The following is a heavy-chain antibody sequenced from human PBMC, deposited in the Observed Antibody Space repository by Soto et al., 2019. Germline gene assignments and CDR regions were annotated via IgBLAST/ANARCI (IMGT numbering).Heavy chain of an antibody. V-gene: IGHV5-51*01. CDR3: ARQYYYDSSGYYYDFDY. J-gene: IGHJ4*02. CDR2: IYPGDSDT. CDR1: GYSFTSYW. D-gene: IGHD3-22*01. Sequence: EVQLVQSGAEVKKPGESLQISCKGSGYSFTSYWIGWVRQMPGKGLEWMGIIYPGDSDTRYSPSFQGQVTISADKSISTAYLQWSSLKASDTAMYYCARQYYYDSSGYYYDFDYWGQGTLVTVSS.